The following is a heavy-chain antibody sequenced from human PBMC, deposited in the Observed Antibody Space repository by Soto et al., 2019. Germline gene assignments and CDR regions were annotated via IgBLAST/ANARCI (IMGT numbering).Heavy chain of an antibody. V-gene: IGHV6-1*01. CDR1: GDSVSSNRAA. Sequence: LSQTLSLTCAISGDSVSSNRAAWNWIRQSPSRGLEWLGRTYYRSKWYNDYADSVKSRITINPDTSKNQFSLQLNSVTPEDTAVYYCTRAWAGTYGLDVWGQGTTVTVSS. CDR3: TRAWAGTYGLDV. CDR2: TYYRSKWYN. J-gene: IGHJ6*02. D-gene: IGHD3-16*01.